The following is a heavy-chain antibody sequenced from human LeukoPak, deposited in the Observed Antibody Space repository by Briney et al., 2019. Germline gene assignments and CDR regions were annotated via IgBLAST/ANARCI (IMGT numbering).Heavy chain of an antibody. CDR3: AKVRGYSYDNDY. CDR1: GFTFSSYA. CDR2: ISGSGGST. D-gene: IGHD5-18*01. J-gene: IGHJ4*02. Sequence: GGSLRLSCAASGFTFSSYAMSWVRQAPGKGLEWVSAISGSGGSTYYADSVKGRFTISRDNSKNTLYLQKNSLRAEDTAVYYCAKVRGYSYDNDYWGQGTLVTVSS. V-gene: IGHV3-23*01.